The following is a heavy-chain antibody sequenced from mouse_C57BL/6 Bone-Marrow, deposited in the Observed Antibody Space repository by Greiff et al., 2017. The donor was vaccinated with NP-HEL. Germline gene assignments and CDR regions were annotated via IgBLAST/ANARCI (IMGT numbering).Heavy chain of an antibody. D-gene: IGHD2-3*01. CDR2: IDPENGDT. CDR1: GFTFTDDY. CDR3: TFDGYYEAEFAY. V-gene: IGHV14-4*01. J-gene: IGHJ3*01. Sequence: EVLLVQSGAELVRPGASVKLSCTASGFTFTDDYMHWVKQRPEQGLAWIGWIDPENGDTEYASQFQGKATITADTSSNTAYLQLSSLTSEDAAFYCCTFDGYYEAEFAYWDQGTVVTVSA.